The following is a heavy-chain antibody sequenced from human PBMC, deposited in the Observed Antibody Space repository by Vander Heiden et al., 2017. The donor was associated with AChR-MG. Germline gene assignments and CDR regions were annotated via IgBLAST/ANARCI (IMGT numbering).Heavy chain of an antibody. D-gene: IGHD3-3*01. Sequence: EVQLVESGGGLVQPGGSLRLSCAASGFPFSSYTMHWVRQAPGKGLEWVSYISSSSSTIYYADSVKGRFTISRDNAKNSLYLQMNSLRAEDTAVYYCARDYDFWSGYLNYYYGMDVWGQGTTVTVSS. CDR1: GFPFSSYT. CDR3: ARDYDFWSGYLNYYYGMDV. V-gene: IGHV3-48*01. J-gene: IGHJ6*02. CDR2: ISSSSSTI.